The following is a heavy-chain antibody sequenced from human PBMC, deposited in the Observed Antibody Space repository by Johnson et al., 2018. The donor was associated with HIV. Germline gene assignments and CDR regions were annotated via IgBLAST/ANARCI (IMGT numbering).Heavy chain of an antibody. J-gene: IGHJ3*02. Sequence: QVQLVESGGGVVQPGRSLRLSCAASGFTFSSYAMHWVRQAPGKGLEWVAVISYDGSNKYYADSVKGRFTISGDNSKNTRYLQMNSLRAEDTAVYYCARDTVTGSPAFDIWGQGTMVTVSS. V-gene: IGHV3-30*04. CDR1: GFTFSSYA. D-gene: IGHD1-20*01. CDR3: ARDTVTGSPAFDI. CDR2: ISYDGSNK.